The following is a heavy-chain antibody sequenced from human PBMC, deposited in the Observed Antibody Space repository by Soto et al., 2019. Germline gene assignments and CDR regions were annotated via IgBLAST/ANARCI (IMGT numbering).Heavy chain of an antibody. CDR2: IYYSGST. D-gene: IGHD6-6*01. CDR3: ARVGGVADRTFDY. Sequence: SETLSLTCTVSGGSINDFYCSWIRQPPGKGLEWIGYIYYSGSTDYNPSLKGRVTISVDTSKNQFYLKLRSVTAADTAVYYCARVGGVADRTFDYWGQGTLVTVSS. CDR1: GGSINDFY. J-gene: IGHJ4*02. V-gene: IGHV4-59*01.